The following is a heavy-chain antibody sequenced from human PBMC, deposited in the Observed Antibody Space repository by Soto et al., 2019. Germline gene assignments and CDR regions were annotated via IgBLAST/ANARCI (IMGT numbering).Heavy chain of an antibody. CDR1: GASIAGGSYY. V-gene: IGHV4-30-4*01. CDR2: IPSRGRP. J-gene: IGHJ5*02. Sequence: PSETLSLTCSVSGASIAGGSYYWSWVRQPPGKGLEWIGYIPSRGRPFYNPSLTSRGTISADSSKNQLSLQLTSVTAADTAVYYCVRDQYSGYDFALWGQGNLVT. CDR3: VRDQYSGYDFAL. D-gene: IGHD5-12*01.